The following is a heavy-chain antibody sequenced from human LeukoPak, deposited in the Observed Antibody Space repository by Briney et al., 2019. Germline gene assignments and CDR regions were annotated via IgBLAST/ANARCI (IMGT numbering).Heavy chain of an antibody. Sequence: ASVKGSCKASGYTFTGYYMHWVRQAPGQGLEWMGWINPNSGGTNYAQKFQGRVTMTRDTSISTAYMELSRLRSDDTAVYYCAVYSSSWHTTLYYFDYWGQGTLVTVSS. CDR2: INPNSGGT. CDR3: AVYSSSWHTTLYYFDY. V-gene: IGHV1-2*02. D-gene: IGHD6-13*01. J-gene: IGHJ4*02. CDR1: GYTFTGYY.